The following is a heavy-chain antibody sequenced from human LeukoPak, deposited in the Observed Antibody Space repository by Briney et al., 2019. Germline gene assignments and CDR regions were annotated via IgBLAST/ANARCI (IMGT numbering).Heavy chain of an antibody. V-gene: IGHV3-53*01. CDR2: IYSGGST. CDR1: GFTFSSYG. Sequence: GGSLRLSCAASGFTFSSYGMSWVRQAPGKGLEWVSVIYSGGSTYYADSVKGRFTISRDNSKNTLYLQMNSLRAEDTTVYYCASVRIPLRYFDWLSLTSWGYFDYWGQGTLVTVSS. J-gene: IGHJ4*02. D-gene: IGHD3-9*01. CDR3: ASVRIPLRYFDWLSLTSWGYFDY.